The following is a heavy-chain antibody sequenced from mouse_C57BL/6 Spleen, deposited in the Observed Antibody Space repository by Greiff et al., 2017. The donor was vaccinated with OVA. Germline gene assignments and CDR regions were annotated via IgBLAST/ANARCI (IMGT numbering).Heavy chain of an antibody. J-gene: IGHJ3*01. CDR3: AREIYYDCAGVAWFAY. Sequence: QVQLQQPGAELVKPGASVKLSCKASGYTFTSYWMHWVKQRPGRGLEWIGRIDPNSGGTKYNEKFKSKATLTVDKPSSTAYMQLSSLTSEDSAVDYCAREIYYDCAGVAWFAYWGQGTLVTVSA. V-gene: IGHV1-72*01. D-gene: IGHD2-4*01. CDR2: IDPNSGGT. CDR1: GYTFTSYW.